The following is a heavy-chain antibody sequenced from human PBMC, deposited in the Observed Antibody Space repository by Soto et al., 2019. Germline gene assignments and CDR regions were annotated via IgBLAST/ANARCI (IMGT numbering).Heavy chain of an antibody. CDR2: IMPFFGSG. Sequence: QVYLVQSGAEVKKPGSSVKVSCKALRGTFTNYAFSWVRQAPGQGLEWMGGIMPFFGSGNYVQKFQGRINIIADESTSSVYLELTSLRSEDTAVYYCARDRAGYYSHFVYWGQGTLVTVSS. CDR1: RGTFTNYA. J-gene: IGHJ4*02. D-gene: IGHD3-22*01. V-gene: IGHV1-69*01. CDR3: ARDRAGYYSHFVY.